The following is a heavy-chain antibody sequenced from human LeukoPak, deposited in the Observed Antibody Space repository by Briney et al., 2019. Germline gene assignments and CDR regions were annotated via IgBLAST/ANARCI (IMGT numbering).Heavy chain of an antibody. V-gene: IGHV1-69*13. CDR1: GGTFSSYA. Sequence: ASVKVSCKASGGTFSSYAISWVRQAPGQGLEWMGGIIPIFGTANYAQKFQGRVTITADESTSTAYMELSSLRSEDTAVYYCARDQIGRRIAAAGVDYWGQGTLVTVSS. CDR3: ARDQIGRRIAAAGVDY. D-gene: IGHD6-13*01. J-gene: IGHJ4*02. CDR2: IIPIFGTA.